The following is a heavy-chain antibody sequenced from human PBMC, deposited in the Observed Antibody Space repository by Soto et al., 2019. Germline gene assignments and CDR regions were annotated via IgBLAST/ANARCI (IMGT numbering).Heavy chain of an antibody. D-gene: IGHD5-12*01. J-gene: IGHJ3*02. CDR3: ARQVAHVTHDAFDI. V-gene: IGHV4-59*08. CDR1: GGSIISYY. CDR2: IYYSGST. Sequence: PSETLSLTCTVSGGSIISYYWSWIRQPPGKGLEWIGYIYYSGSTNYNPSLKSRVTISVDTSKNQFSLKLSSVTAADTAVYYCARQVAHVTHDAFDIWGQGAMVTVSS.